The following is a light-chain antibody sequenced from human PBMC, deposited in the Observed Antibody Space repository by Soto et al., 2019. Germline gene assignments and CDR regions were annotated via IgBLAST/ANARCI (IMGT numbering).Light chain of an antibody. Sequence: SQMNPSSSSLSASVGGRVPISSRASQSISSYLNWCRQKPGKAPKLLIYDASSLESGVPSRFSGSGSGTDFTLTISSLQPEDFATYYCQQSYSTPISFGQGTRLEIK. CDR1: QSISSY. CDR3: QQSYSTPIS. CDR2: DAS. J-gene: IGKJ5*01. V-gene: IGKV1-39*01.